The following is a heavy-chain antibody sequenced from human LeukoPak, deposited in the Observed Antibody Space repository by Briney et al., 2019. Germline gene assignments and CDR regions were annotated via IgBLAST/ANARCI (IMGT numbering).Heavy chain of an antibody. V-gene: IGHV3-74*01. CDR1: GFTFSSYR. CDR3: ARGGTGSVVFGY. CDR2: IGGDGGIS. J-gene: IGHJ4*02. D-gene: IGHD2-2*01. Sequence: VGCLRLSCGASGFTFSSYRMNWVRQAPGKGLVWVSRIGGDGGISFYPDSVKGRVTISRDNAKNPLYLLMTSLRADDTAVYYCARGGTGSVVFGYWGQGTLVTVSS.